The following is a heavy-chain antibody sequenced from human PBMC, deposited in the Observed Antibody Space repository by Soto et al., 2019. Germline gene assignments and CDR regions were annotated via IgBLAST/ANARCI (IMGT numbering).Heavy chain of an antibody. CDR1: GFTFSSYW. CDR3: ARDRPLAYYDSSGYSPHDY. CDR2: IKQDGSEK. V-gene: IGHV3-7*03. J-gene: IGHJ4*02. D-gene: IGHD3-22*01. Sequence: PGGSLRLSCAASGFTFSSYWMSWVRQAPGKGLEWVANIKQDGSEKYYVDSVKGRFTISRDNAKNSLYLQMNSLRAEDTAVYYCARDRPLAYYDSSGYSPHDYWGQGTLVTVSS.